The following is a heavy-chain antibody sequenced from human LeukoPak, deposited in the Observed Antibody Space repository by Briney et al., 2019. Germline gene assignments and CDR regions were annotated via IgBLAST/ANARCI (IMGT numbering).Heavy chain of an antibody. CDR1: XXTFXNXX. CDR3: TTDDYYYGSGSYCPLGSY. D-gene: IGHD3-10*01. V-gene: IGHV3-15*01. Sequence: GGSLRLSCAASXXTFXNXXXXXVXXXPGXXXXWXGRIXXXTDGGXIDYAAPVKGRFTISRDDSKNTLYLQMNSLKTEDTAVYYCTTDDYYYGSGSYCPLGSYWGQGTLVTVSS. J-gene: IGHJ4*02. CDR2: IXXXTDGGXI.